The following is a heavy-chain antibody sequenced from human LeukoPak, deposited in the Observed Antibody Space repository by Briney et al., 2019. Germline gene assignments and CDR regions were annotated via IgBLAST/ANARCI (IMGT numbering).Heavy chain of an antibody. CDR1: GYTFTTYG. V-gene: IGHV1-18*01. Sequence: ASXXXSCKASGYTFTTYGITWVRQAPGQGVEWMGWISPHNGNTKYTEKFQGGIKITTETTTRKDYIEMRRLRSDDTAVYFCARECDGDCYSIAFDYWGQGSLVTVSS. CDR2: ISPHNGNT. D-gene: IGHD2-21*02. CDR3: ARECDGDCYSIAFDY. J-gene: IGHJ4*02.